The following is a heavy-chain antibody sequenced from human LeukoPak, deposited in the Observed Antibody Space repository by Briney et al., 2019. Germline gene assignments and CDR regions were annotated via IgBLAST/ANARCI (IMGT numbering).Heavy chain of an antibody. V-gene: IGHV3-33*06. CDR3: AKGGVGATSLDC. D-gene: IGHD1-26*01. CDR1: GFTFSRYG. J-gene: IGHJ4*02. CDR2: IWHDGSYE. Sequence: GGSLRLSCAASGFTFSRYGMHWVRQAPGKGLEWVAVIWHDGSYEYYADSVKGRFTISRDSSKNTLYLQMNSLRAEDTAVYYCAKGGVGATSLDCWGQGTLVTVSS.